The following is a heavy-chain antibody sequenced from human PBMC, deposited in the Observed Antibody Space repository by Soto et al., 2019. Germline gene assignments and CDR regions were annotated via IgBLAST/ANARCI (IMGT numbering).Heavy chain of an antibody. D-gene: IGHD3-22*01. Sequence: PGESLKISCKGSGYSFTSYWVSWVRQMPGKGLEWMGRIDPSDSYTNYSPSFQGHVTISADKSISTAYLQWSSLKASDTAMYYCARPQYYYDSSGYYGFNGMDVWGQGTTVTVS. CDR2: IDPSDSYT. CDR1: GYSFTSYW. V-gene: IGHV5-10-1*01. CDR3: ARPQYYYDSSGYYGFNGMDV. J-gene: IGHJ6*02.